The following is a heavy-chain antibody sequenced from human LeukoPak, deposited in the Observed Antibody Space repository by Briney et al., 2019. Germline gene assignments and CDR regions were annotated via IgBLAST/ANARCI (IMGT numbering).Heavy chain of an antibody. CDR3: ARPKYCADGVCYWSLDY. V-gene: IGHV1-69*05. J-gene: IGHJ4*02. CDR1: GGTFRKYA. CDR2: IIPLSGTS. Sequence: SVKVSCKASGGTFRKYAIYWVRQAPGQGLQWMGRIIPLSGTSDFARGFQGRVTLTTDASTSTAYMELTSLRSEDTAVYYCARPKYCADGVCYWSLDYWGQGTLVTVSS. D-gene: IGHD2-8*01.